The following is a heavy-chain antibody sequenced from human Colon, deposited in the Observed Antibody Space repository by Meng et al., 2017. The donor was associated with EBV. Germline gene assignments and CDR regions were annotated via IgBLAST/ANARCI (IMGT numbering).Heavy chain of an antibody. CDR2: IYYSGST. D-gene: IGHD2-15*01. Sequence: QVQLQESGPGLVKPAQTLSLPCTVSGGSISSGDYYWSWIRQPPGKGLEWIGYIYYSGSTHYNPSLKSRVTISVDTSKNQFSLKVSSVTAADTAVYYCARQATGYCSGGSCYSGSIFDYWGQGTLVTVSS. V-gene: IGHV4-30-4*01. CDR3: ARQATGYCSGGSCYSGSIFDY. CDR1: GGSISSGDYY. J-gene: IGHJ4*02.